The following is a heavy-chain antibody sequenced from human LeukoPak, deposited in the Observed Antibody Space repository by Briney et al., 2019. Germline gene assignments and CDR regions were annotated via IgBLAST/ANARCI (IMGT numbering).Heavy chain of an antibody. CDR3: ASHYGSGSFYSPFDY. V-gene: IGHV4-59*01. CDR2: IYYSGST. J-gene: IGHJ4*02. D-gene: IGHD3-10*01. Sequence: SETLSLTCTVSGGSISSYYWSWIRQPPGKGLEWIGYIYYSGSTNYNPSLKSRVTISLDTSKNQFSLKLSSVTAADTAVYYCASHYGSGSFYSPFDYWGQGTLVTVSS. CDR1: GGSISSYY.